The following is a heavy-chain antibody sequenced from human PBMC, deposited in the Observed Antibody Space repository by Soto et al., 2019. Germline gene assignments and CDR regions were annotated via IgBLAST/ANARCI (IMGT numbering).Heavy chain of an antibody. CDR1: GFTFSTYG. Sequence: PGGSLRLSCAASGFTFSTYGMHWVRQAPGKGLEWVAVISYDGSNKYYADSVKGRFTISRDNSKNTLYLQVNSLRAEDTAVYYCAKDLDGNGVLIDYWGQGTLVTVSS. CDR3: AKDLDGNGVLIDY. CDR2: ISYDGSNK. V-gene: IGHV3-30*18. D-gene: IGHD2-8*01. J-gene: IGHJ4*02.